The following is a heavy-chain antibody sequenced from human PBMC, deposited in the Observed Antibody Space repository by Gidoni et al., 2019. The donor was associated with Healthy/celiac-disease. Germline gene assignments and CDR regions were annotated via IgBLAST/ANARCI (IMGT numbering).Heavy chain of an antibody. J-gene: IGHJ4*02. CDR1: GYTFTSYG. Sequence: QVQLVQSGPEVKKPGASVKVSCKASGYTFTSYGKTWGRQAPGQGLEWLGWISAYNGNTNYAQKVQGRVTMTTDTSTTTAYMELRSLRSDDTAVYYCARAHYYDSSGYYSGDFDYWGQGTLVTVSS. CDR3: ARAHYYDSSGYYSGDFDY. CDR2: ISAYNGNT. V-gene: IGHV1-18*04. D-gene: IGHD3-22*01.